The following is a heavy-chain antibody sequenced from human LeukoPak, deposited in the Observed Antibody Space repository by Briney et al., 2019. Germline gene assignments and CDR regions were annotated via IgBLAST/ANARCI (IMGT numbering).Heavy chain of an antibody. CDR3: ARDIAAAGYYYYGMDV. V-gene: IGHV4-59*01. D-gene: IGHD6-13*01. CDR2: IYYSGST. Sequence: PSETLSLTCTVSGGSISSYYWSWIRQPPGKGLEWIGYIYYSGSTNYNPSLKSRVTISVDTSKNQFSLKLSSETAADTAVYYCARDIAAAGYYYYGMDVWGQGTTVTVSS. J-gene: IGHJ6*02. CDR1: GGSISSYY.